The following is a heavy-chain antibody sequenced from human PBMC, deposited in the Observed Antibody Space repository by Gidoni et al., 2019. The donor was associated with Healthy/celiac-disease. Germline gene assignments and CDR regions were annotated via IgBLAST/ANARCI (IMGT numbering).Heavy chain of an antibody. D-gene: IGHD2-15*01. V-gene: IGHV3-48*02. Sequence: EVQLVESGGGLVQPGGSLRLSCAASGFTFSSYRMNWVRQAPGKGLEWVSYISSSSSTIYYADSVKGRFTISRDNAKNSLYLQMNSLRDEDTAVYYCARAKGGYCSGGSCYPPYYFDYWGQGTLVTVSS. CDR3: ARAKGGYCSGGSCYPPYYFDY. CDR2: ISSSSSTI. CDR1: GFTFSSYR. J-gene: IGHJ4*02.